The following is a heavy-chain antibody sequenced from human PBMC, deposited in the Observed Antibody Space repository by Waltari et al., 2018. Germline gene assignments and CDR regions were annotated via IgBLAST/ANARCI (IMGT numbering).Heavy chain of an antibody. V-gene: IGHV1-8*01. CDR2: INPNSGNT. CDR1: GYTFTSYD. D-gene: IGHD2-2*01. J-gene: IGHJ4*02. CDR3: ARGRRVPAAPSDFDY. Sequence: QVQLVQSGAEVKKPGASVKVSCKASGYTFTSYDINWVRQATGQGLEWMGWINPNSGNTGYAQKFQGRFTMTRNTSISTAYMELSSLRSEDTAVYYCARGRRVPAAPSDFDYWGQGTLVTVSS.